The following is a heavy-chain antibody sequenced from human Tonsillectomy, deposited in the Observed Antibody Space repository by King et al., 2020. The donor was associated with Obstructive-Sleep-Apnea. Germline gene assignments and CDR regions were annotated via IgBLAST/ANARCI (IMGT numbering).Heavy chain of an antibody. J-gene: IGHJ4*02. CDR3: ARGGGSFDY. CDR1: GVSIRSSSYY. V-gene: IGHV4-39*07. CDR2: IYYSGNT. D-gene: IGHD2-15*01. Sequence: LQLQESGPGLVKPSETLSLTCTVSGVSIRSSSYYWGWIRQPPGKGLEWIGSIYYSGNTYYNPSLKSRVTISVDTSKNQFSLKLSSVTAADTAVYSCARGGGSFDYWGQGTLVTVSS.